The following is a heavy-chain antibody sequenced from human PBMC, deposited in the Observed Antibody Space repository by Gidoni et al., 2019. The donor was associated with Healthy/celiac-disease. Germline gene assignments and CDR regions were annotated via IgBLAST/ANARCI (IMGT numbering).Heavy chain of an antibody. Sequence: QVQLQESGPGLVKPSGTLSLTCAVSGGSISSGNWWRWVRQPPGKGLEWIGEIYHSGSTNYNTSLKSRVTRSVDKSKNQFSLKLSSVTAADTAVYYCARDVGVAAADYYFDYWGQGTLVTVSS. V-gene: IGHV4-4*02. CDR1: GGSISSGNW. J-gene: IGHJ4*02. CDR2: IYHSGST. D-gene: IGHD6-13*01. CDR3: ARDVGVAAADYYFDY.